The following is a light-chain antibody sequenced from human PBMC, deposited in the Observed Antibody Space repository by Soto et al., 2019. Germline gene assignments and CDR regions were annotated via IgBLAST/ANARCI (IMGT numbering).Light chain of an antibody. V-gene: IGLV2-14*01. Sequence: QAVVIQPASVSGSPGQSITISCTGTSSDVGAYNHVSWYQQHPGKAPKLMIYDVSNRPSGVSHRFSGSKSGNTASLTISGLQAEDEADYHCSSYTGTNTLVFGGGTKLTVL. CDR2: DVS. J-gene: IGLJ2*01. CDR1: SSDVGAYNH. CDR3: SSYTGTNTLV.